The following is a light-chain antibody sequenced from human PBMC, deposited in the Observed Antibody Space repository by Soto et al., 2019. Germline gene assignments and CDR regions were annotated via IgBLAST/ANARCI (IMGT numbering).Light chain of an antibody. CDR2: EII. J-gene: IGLJ1*01. V-gene: IGLV2-14*01. Sequence: QSALTQPASVSGSPGQSITISCTGTSSDVGGYNYVSWYQQHPGKVPKLMISEIIDRPSGVSDRFSGSKSGNTASLTISGLQAEDEADYYCSSWTPSNTLVFXTGTKVTVL. CDR1: SSDVGGYNY. CDR3: SSWTPSNTLV.